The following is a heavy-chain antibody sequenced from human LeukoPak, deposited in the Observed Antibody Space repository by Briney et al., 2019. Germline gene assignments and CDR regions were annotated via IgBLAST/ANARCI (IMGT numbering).Heavy chain of an antibody. J-gene: IGHJ4*02. CDR1: GCTFSSYA. D-gene: IGHD6-19*01. Sequence: SVKVSCKASGCTFSSYAISWVRQAPGQGLEWMGGIIPIFGTANYAQKFQGRVTITADKSTSTAYMELSSLRSEDTAVYYCARDGRGAVAGTGFDYWGQGTLVTVSS. CDR2: IIPIFGTA. CDR3: ARDGRGAVAGTGFDY. V-gene: IGHV1-69*06.